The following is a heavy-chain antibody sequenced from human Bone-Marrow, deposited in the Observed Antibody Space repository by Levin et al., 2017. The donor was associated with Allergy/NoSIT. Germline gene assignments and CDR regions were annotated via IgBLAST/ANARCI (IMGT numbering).Heavy chain of an antibody. CDR1: GGTFRSYA. D-gene: IGHD3-22*01. Sequence: EASVKVSCKASGGTFRSYAITWVRQAPGLGLEWVGGIVPMFGTPNYAQNFQARVTITADESTNTAYMELRGLTSEDTAVYYCAREGSDTAGYYAFWGQGTRVTVSS. CDR2: IVPMFGTP. CDR3: AREGSDTAGYYAF. V-gene: IGHV1-69*13. J-gene: IGHJ4*02.